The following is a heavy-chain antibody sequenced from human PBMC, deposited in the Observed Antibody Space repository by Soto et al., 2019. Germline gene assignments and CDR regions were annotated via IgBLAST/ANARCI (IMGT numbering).Heavy chain of an antibody. Sequence: PGGSLRLSCSASGFAFSTYGMTWVRQAPGKGLEWVSVISGSGGSSCYAASVKGRFTISRDNSKNTVFLQMNGLRAEDTAVYYCAKVTKRAAAGRYEYYKYGMDVWGQGTTVTVSS. CDR1: GFAFSTYG. D-gene: IGHD6-13*01. CDR2: ISGSGGSS. CDR3: AKVTKRAAAGRYEYYKYGMDV. J-gene: IGHJ6*02. V-gene: IGHV3-23*01.